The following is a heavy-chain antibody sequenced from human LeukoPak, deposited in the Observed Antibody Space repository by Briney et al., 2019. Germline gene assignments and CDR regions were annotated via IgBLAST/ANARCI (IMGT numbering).Heavy chain of an antibody. CDR1: GGSISSGPYY. V-gene: IGHV4-61*02. J-gene: IGHJ5*02. CDR3: ARQPSDWFDP. CDR2: IYTSGSS. Sequence: PSQTLSLTCTVSGGSISSGPYYWNWIRQPAGKGLEWIGRIYTSGSSNYNPSLKSRVTISVDTSKNQFSLKLSSVTAADTAVYYCARQPSDWFDPWGQGTLVTVSS.